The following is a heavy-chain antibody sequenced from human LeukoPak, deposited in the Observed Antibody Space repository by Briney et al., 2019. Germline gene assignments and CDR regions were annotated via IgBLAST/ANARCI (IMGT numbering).Heavy chain of an antibody. CDR1: GGSISSYY. CDR3: ARVQTYSSSWYYYYYYMDV. CDR2: IYYSGST. J-gene: IGHJ6*03. Sequence: SETLSLTCTVSGGSISSYYWSWIRQPPGKGLEWIGYIYYSGSTNYNPSLKSRVTISVGTSKNQFSLKLSSVTAADTAVYYCARVQTYSSSWYYYYYYMDVWGKGTTVTVSS. D-gene: IGHD6-13*01. V-gene: IGHV4-59*01.